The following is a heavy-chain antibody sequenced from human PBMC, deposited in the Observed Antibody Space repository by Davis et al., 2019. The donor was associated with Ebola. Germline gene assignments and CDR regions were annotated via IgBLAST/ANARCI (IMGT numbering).Heavy chain of an antibody. CDR3: AKDRYFDWLWDY. Sequence: GESLKISCAASGFTFSDYYMSWVRQAPGKGLEWVSAISGSGGSTYYADSVKGRFTISRDNSKNTLYLQMNSLRAEDTAVYYCAKDRYFDWLWDYWGQGTLVTVSS. CDR2: ISGSGGST. V-gene: IGHV3-23*01. D-gene: IGHD3-9*01. J-gene: IGHJ4*02. CDR1: GFTFSDYY.